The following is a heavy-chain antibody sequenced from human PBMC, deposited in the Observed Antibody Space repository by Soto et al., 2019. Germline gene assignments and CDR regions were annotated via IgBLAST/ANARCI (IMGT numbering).Heavy chain of an antibody. Sequence: QVQLQQWGAGLLKPSETLSLTCGVSGGSFRGYSWNWIRQSPEKGLEWIGEINYRGITSYNPSLRSRVTISLDTSTNRFSLTLTSVTAADTAIYYCVRAPMDDYGNYYDGMDVWGQGTTITVS. CDR1: GGSFRGYS. CDR2: INYRGIT. CDR3: VRAPMDDYGNYYDGMDV. J-gene: IGHJ6*02. D-gene: IGHD4-17*01. V-gene: IGHV4-34*01.